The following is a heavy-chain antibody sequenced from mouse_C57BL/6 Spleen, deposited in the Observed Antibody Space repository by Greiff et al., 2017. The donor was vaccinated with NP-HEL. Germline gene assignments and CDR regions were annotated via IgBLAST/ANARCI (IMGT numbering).Heavy chain of an antibody. Sequence: VKLMESGPGLVQPSQSLSITCTVSGFSLTSYGVHWVRQSPGKGLEWLGVIWRGGSTDYNAAFMSRLSITKDNSKSQVFFKMNSLQADDTAIYYCAKSPSDWDGPSYWYFDVWGTGTTVTVSS. V-gene: IGHV2-5*01. D-gene: IGHD4-1*01. CDR1: GFSLTSYG. CDR3: AKSPSDWDGPSYWYFDV. CDR2: IWRGGST. J-gene: IGHJ1*03.